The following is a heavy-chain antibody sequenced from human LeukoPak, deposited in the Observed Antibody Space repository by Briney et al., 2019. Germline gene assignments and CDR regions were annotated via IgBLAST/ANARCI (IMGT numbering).Heavy chain of an antibody. CDR1: GFTFDDYA. Sequence: PGRSLRLSRAASGFTFDDYAMHWVRQAPGKGLEWVSGISWNSGSIGYADSVKGRFTISRDNAKNSLYLQMNSLRAEDTALYYCAKGTRGNYDYWGQGTLVTVSS. V-gene: IGHV3-9*01. CDR3: AKGTRGNYDY. J-gene: IGHJ4*02. D-gene: IGHD1-7*01. CDR2: ISWNSGSI.